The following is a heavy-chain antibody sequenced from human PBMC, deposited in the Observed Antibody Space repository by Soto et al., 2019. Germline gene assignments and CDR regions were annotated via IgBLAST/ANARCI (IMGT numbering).Heavy chain of an antibody. CDR2: MYNSGST. Sequence: PSETLSLTCTVSGGSISSYYWTWIRQPPGKGLEWIGFMYNSGSTHYNPSLKSRVTISLDTSKNQFSLNLRSVTAADTAVYYCASMGYHYGSGSYPLDDWGKGTLVTVSS. CDR3: ASMGYHYGSGSYPLDD. CDR1: GGSISSYY. V-gene: IGHV4-59*08. J-gene: IGHJ4*02. D-gene: IGHD3-10*01.